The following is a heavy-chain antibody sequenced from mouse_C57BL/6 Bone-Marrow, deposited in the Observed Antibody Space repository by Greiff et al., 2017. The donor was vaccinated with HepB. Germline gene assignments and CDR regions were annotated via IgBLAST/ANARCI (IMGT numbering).Heavy chain of an antibody. CDR1: GYTFTDYY. D-gene: IGHD1-3*01. V-gene: IGHV1-26*01. CDR3: ARGGVGNY. CDR2: INPNNGGT. J-gene: IGHJ2*01. Sequence: EVKLQQSGPELVKPGASVKISCKASGYTFTDYYMNWVKQSHGKSLEWIGDINPNNGGTSYNQKFKGKATLTVDKSSSTAYMELRSLTSEDSAVYYCARGGVGNYWGQGTTLTVSS.